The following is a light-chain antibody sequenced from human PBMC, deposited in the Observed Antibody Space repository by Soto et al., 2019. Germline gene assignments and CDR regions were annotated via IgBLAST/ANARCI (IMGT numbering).Light chain of an antibody. CDR1: QTISSW. J-gene: IGKJ1*01. Sequence: DIRMTQSPSTLSLSLGDRVTITFLASQTISSWLAWYQQKPGKAPKLLIYKASTLKSGVPSRFSGSGSGTEFTLTISSLQPDDFATYYCQHYNSYSEAFGQGTKV. CDR3: QHYNSYSEA. CDR2: KAS. V-gene: IGKV1-5*03.